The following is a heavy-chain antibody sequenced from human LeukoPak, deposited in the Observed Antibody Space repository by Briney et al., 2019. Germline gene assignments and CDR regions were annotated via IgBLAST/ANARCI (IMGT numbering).Heavy chain of an antibody. CDR1: GFTSSNYE. CDR3: ARPPGMTAAFDI. D-gene: IGHD1-1*01. J-gene: IGHJ3*02. CDR2: STSSGNTV. V-gene: IGHV3-48*03. Sequence: GGSLRLSCVASGFTSSNYEMNSVRQVPGKGLERISYSTSSGNTVYYTDSVKGRFTTYRDNAKNSLYLQMNSLIVEDTAVYYCARPPGMTAAFDIWGRGTMVTVSS.